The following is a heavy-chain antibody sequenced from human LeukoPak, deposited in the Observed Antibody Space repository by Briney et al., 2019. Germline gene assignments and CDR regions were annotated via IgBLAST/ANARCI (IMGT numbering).Heavy chain of an antibody. V-gene: IGHV3-7*04. Sequence: GSLKLSWASPEFNLNKLWMGWVRQAPGKRLELVANIKHDGSEAHYVDSVKGRFTISRDNAKNSLSLQMNSLNVDDTGVYFCTRDALFGSGRTHLDFWSQGTLVSVSS. CDR1: EFNLNKLW. J-gene: IGHJ4*02. CDR2: IKHDGSEA. D-gene: IGHD3-10*01. CDR3: TRDALFGSGRTHLDF.